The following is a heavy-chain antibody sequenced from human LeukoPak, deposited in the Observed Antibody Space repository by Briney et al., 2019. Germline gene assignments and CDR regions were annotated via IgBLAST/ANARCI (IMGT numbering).Heavy chain of an antibody. J-gene: IGHJ4*02. V-gene: IGHV1-18*01. CDR3: ARDRGTAVDPYYFDY. CDR1: GYTFTSYG. Sequence: GASVKVSCKASGYTFTSYGISWVRQAPGQGLEWMGWISAYNGNTNYAQKLQGRVTMTTDTSTSTAYMELRSLRSDDTAVYYCARDRGTAVDPYYFDYWGQGTLVTVSS. D-gene: IGHD6-19*01. CDR2: ISAYNGNT.